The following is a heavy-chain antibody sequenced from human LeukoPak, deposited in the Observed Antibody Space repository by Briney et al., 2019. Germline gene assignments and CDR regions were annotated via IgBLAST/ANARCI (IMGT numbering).Heavy chain of an antibody. CDR3: AKDPSFLRTVTTGYFDY. D-gene: IGHD4-17*01. CDR1: GFTVSSNY. CDR2: IYSGGST. Sequence: GGSLRLSCAASGFTVSSNYMSWVRQAPGKGLEWVSVIYSGGSTYYADSVKGRFTISRDNSKNTLYLQMNSLRAEDTAVYYCAKDPSFLRTVTTGYFDYWGQGTLVTASS. V-gene: IGHV3-53*01. J-gene: IGHJ4*02.